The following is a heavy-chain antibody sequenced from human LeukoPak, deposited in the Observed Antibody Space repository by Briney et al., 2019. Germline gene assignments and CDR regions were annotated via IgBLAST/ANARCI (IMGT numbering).Heavy chain of an antibody. CDR3: ARSKARTHLIDY. D-gene: IGHD6-6*01. J-gene: IGHJ4*02. CDR2: IYYSGST. Sequence: SETLSLTCTVSGGSISSYYWSWIRQPPGKGLEWIGYIYYSGSTNYNPSLKSRVTISVDTSKNQFSLKLSSVTAADTAVYYCARSKARTHLIDYWGQGTLVTVSS. CDR1: GGSISSYY. V-gene: IGHV4-59*08.